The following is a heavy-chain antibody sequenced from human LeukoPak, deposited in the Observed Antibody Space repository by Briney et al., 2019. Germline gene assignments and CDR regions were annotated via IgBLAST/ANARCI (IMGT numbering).Heavy chain of an antibody. CDR2: IYHSGST. J-gene: IGHJ5*02. D-gene: IGHD3-3*01. Sequence: SETLSLTCAVSGYSISSGYYWGWIRQPPGKGLEWIGSIYHSGSTYYNPSLKSRVTISVDTSKNQFSLKLSSVTAADTAVYYCAEGGGGFLEWLPYNRFDPWGQGTLVTVSS. CDR3: AEGGGGFLEWLPYNRFDP. V-gene: IGHV4-38-2*01. CDR1: GYSISSGYY.